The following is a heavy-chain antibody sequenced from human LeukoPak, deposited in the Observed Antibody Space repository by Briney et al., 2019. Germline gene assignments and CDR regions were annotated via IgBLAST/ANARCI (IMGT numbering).Heavy chain of an antibody. V-gene: IGHV4-34*01. Sequence: SETLSLTCTVSGGPFVGYYWTWIRQPPGKGLEWIGEITHSGGGNYNPSLKSRVTISVDSSQNRFSLKVLSVTAADTAGYYCARRAGAPDFDVWGLGTLVSVSS. CDR2: ITHSGGG. J-gene: IGHJ4*02. CDR3: ARRAGAPDFDV. D-gene: IGHD3-10*01. CDR1: GGPFVGYY.